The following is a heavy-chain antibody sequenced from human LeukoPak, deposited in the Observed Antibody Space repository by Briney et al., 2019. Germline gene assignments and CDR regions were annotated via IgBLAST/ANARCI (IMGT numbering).Heavy chain of an antibody. D-gene: IGHD3-10*01. CDR3: ARCVVRGVPRRFDP. V-gene: IGHV4-61*01. CDR1: GGSISSSTSY. CDR2: IYYSGST. J-gene: IGHJ5*02. Sequence: TPSETLSLTCTVSGGSISSSTSYWSWIRQPPGKGLEWIGYIYYSGSTNYNPSLKNRVTISVDTSKNQFSLKLSSVTAADTAVYYCARCVVRGVPRRFDPWGQGTLVTVSS.